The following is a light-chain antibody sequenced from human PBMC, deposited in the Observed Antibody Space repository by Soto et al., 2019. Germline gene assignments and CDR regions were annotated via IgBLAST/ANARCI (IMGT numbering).Light chain of an antibody. Sequence: ERVMPEARGTLSVSPGERATLSCRASQSVSSNLAWYQQKPGQAPRLLIYGASTRATGIPARFSGSGSGTEFTLTISSLQSEDFAVYYCQHYNNLPLTFGGGTKVDIK. J-gene: IGKJ4*01. CDR3: QHYNNLPLT. CDR2: GAS. CDR1: QSVSSN. V-gene: IGKV3-15*01.